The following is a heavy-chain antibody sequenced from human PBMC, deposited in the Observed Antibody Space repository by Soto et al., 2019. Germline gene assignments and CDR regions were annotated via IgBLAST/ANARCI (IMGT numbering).Heavy chain of an antibody. V-gene: IGHV3-49*03. Sequence: RSLRLSCTASGFTFGDYAMSWFSQAPGKGLEWVGFIRSKAYGGTTEYAASVKGRFTISRDDSKSIAYLQMNSLKTEDTAVYYCTRGFITIFGVVPLWGQGTLVTVSS. CDR3: TRGFITIFGVVPL. CDR2: IRSKAYGGTT. J-gene: IGHJ4*02. D-gene: IGHD3-3*01. CDR1: GFTFGDYA.